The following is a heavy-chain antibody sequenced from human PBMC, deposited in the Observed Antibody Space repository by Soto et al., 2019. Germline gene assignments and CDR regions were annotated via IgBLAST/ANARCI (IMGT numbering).Heavy chain of an antibody. CDR2: MDYSGRT. CDR1: GSSLSRHY. Sequence: SETLSLTCSVSGSSLSRHYWSWIRLPPGGGLEWIGFMDYSGRTNCNPSFTSRITMSVDTSKNQFSLKLDLVTAADTALYYCHGADGYGVDVWGQGTTVTVSS. D-gene: IGHD2-21*02. J-gene: IGHJ6*02. V-gene: IGHV4-59*03. CDR3: HGADGYGVDV.